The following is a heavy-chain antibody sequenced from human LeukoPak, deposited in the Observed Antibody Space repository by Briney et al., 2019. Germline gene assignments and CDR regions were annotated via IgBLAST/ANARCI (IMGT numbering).Heavy chain of an antibody. D-gene: IGHD3-22*01. CDR1: GYTFTGYY. V-gene: IGHV1-2*06. CDR2: INPNSSGT. J-gene: IGHJ4*02. CDR3: ARADLSYYDSSGYYH. Sequence: ASVKVSCXASGYTFTGYYMHWVRQAPGQGLEWMGRINPNSSGTNYAQKFQGRVTMTRDTSISTAYMELSRLRSDDTAVYYCARADLSYYDSSGYYHWGQGTLVTVSS.